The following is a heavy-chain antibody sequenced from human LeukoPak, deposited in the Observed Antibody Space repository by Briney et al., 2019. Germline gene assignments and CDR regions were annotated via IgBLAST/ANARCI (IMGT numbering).Heavy chain of an antibody. CDR1: GGSISSSSYY. CDR3: ARDVDTAIPWFDP. V-gene: IGHV4-39*07. Sequence: SETLSLTCTVSGGSISSSSYYWGWIRQPPGKGLEWIGSIYYSGSTYYNPSLKSRVTISVDTSKNQLSLKLSSVTAADTAVYYCARDVDTAIPWFDPWGQGTLVTVSS. D-gene: IGHD5-18*01. J-gene: IGHJ5*02. CDR2: IYYSGST.